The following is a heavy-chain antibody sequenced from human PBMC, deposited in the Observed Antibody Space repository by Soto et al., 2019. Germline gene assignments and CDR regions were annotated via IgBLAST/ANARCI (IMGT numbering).Heavy chain of an antibody. V-gene: IGHV1-8*01. CDR2: MNPNSGNT. CDR1: GYTFTSYD. Sequence: QVQLVQSGAEVKKPGASVKVSCKASGYTFTSYDINWVRQATGQGLEWMGWMNPNSGNTGYAQKFQGRVTMTRNTSISTAYMELSSLRSEDTAVYYCARDPPYSGSFGDAFDIWGQGTMVTVSS. J-gene: IGHJ3*02. CDR3: ARDPPYSGSFGDAFDI. D-gene: IGHD1-26*01.